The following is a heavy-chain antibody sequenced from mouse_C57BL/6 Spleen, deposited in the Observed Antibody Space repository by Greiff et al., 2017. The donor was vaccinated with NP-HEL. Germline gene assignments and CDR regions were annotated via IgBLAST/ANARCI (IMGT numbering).Heavy chain of an antibody. CDR3: TRSDYGNLDY. J-gene: IGHJ2*01. D-gene: IGHD2-1*01. CDR1: GYTFTDYE. Sequence: QVQLKQSGAELVRPGASVTLSCKASGYTFTDYEMHWVKQTPVHGLEWIGAIDPETGGTAYNQKFKGKAILTADKSSSTAYMELRSLTSEDSAVYYCTRSDYGNLDYWGQGTTLTVSS. V-gene: IGHV1-15*01. CDR2: IDPETGGT.